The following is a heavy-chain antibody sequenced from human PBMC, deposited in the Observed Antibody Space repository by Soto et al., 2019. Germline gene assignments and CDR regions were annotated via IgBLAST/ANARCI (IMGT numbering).Heavy chain of an antibody. D-gene: IGHD3-10*01. J-gene: IGHJ6*02. Sequence: SVKVSCKASGGTFSSYAISWVRQAPGQGLEWMGGIIPIFGTANYAQKFQGRVTITADKSTSTAYMELSSLRSEDTAGYYCAREVPQFALGMDVWGQGTTVTVSS. CDR2: IIPIFGTA. V-gene: IGHV1-69*06. CDR3: AREVPQFALGMDV. CDR1: GGTFSSYA.